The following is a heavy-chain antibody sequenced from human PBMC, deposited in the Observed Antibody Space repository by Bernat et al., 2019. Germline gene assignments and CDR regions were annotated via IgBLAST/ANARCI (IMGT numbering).Heavy chain of an antibody. D-gene: IGHD3-10*01. CDR2: INAGNGNT. Sequence: QVQLVQSGAEVKKPGASVKVSCKASGYTFTSYSMHWVRLAPRQRLEWMGCINAGNGNTKYSQKFQGRVTITRDTSASTVYMELSSLRSEDTAMYYCARDLAYYGLGRGDYWGQGTLVTVSS. CDR3: ARDLAYYGLGRGDY. J-gene: IGHJ4*02. CDR1: GYTFTSYS. V-gene: IGHV1-3*01.